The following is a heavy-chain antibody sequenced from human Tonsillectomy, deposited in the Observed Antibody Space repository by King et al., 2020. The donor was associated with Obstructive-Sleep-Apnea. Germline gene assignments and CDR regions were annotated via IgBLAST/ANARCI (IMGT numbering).Heavy chain of an antibody. D-gene: IGHD6-13*01. V-gene: IGHV3-23*04. CDR1: GFTFSSYA. Sequence: VQLVESGGGLVQPGGSLRLSCAASGFTFSSYAMSWVRQAPGKGVEWVSDLRGRGGSKYLADSLKGRRPIPRDNSKNQRYLQKNRLRAEDTAVYYCAKDFRIAAASPFDYWGQGTLVTVSS. CDR3: AKDFRIAAASPFDY. J-gene: IGHJ4*02. CDR2: LRGRGGSK.